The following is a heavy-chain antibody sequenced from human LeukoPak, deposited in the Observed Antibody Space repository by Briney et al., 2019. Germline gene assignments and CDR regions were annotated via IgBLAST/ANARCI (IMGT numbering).Heavy chain of an antibody. Sequence: SETLSLTCTVSGGSISSTTYYWGWIRRPPGKGLEWIGNIYYSGNTYYNPSLMSRLTISVDTSKNQFSLKLGSVTAADTAVYYCAKNDELWASGDWFDPWGQGTLVTVSS. D-gene: IGHD2-21*01. CDR3: AKNDELWASGDWFDP. CDR2: IYYSGNT. J-gene: IGHJ5*02. CDR1: GGSISSTTYY. V-gene: IGHV4-39*07.